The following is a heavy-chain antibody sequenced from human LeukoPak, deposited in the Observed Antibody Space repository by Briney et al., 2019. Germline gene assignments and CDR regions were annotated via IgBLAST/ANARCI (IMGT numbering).Heavy chain of an antibody. V-gene: IGHV4-59*01. Sequence: NPSETLSLTCTVSGGSISSCYWSWIRQPPGKGLEWIGYIYYSGSTNYNPSLKSRVTISVDTSKNQFSLKLSSVTAADTAVYYCARGADSSGYTFDYWGQGTLVTVSS. CDR3: ARGADSSGYTFDY. J-gene: IGHJ4*02. D-gene: IGHD3-22*01. CDR1: GGSISSCY. CDR2: IYYSGST.